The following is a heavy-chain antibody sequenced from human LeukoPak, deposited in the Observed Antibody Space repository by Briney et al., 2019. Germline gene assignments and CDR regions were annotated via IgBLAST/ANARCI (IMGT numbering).Heavy chain of an antibody. V-gene: IGHV3-20*04. CDR3: AGYYYDSSRGFDL. J-gene: IGHJ5*02. Sequence: GGSLRLSCAASGFKFDDYGMSWVRQAPGKGLEWVCDINWNGAWTGYADSVKGRFTISRDNAKNSLYLQMNSLRAEDTALYYCAGYYYDSSRGFDLWGQGTPVTVSA. CDR2: INWNGAWT. D-gene: IGHD3-22*01. CDR1: GFKFDDYG.